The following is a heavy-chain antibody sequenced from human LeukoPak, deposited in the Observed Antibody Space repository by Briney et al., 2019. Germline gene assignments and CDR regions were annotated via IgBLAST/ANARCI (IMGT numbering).Heavy chain of an antibody. Sequence: GGSLRLSCVASGFTFSNYGMNWVRQAPGKGLEWVSGIVGSGVITYYADSVKGRFTISRDNSKNTLYLHMNGLRVEDTAIYYCARDERWIQFNYWGQGTLVTVSS. CDR1: GFTFSNYG. J-gene: IGHJ4*02. D-gene: IGHD5-18*01. CDR2: IVGSGVIT. CDR3: ARDERWIQFNY. V-gene: IGHV3-23*01.